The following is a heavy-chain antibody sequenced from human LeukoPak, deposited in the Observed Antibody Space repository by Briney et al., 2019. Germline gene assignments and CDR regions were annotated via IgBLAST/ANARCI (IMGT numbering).Heavy chain of an antibody. Sequence: GGALRLSCAASGFTFSSYWMTWVSQAPGKGLEWVANIKRDGSEKYYVDSVKGRFTISRDNAKNSLYLQMNSLRADDTAVYYCGRGAPPYDCYYMDVWGKGTTVTVSS. CDR1: GFTFSSYW. V-gene: IGHV3-7*01. CDR2: IKRDGSEK. CDR3: GRGAPPYDCYYMDV. J-gene: IGHJ6*03.